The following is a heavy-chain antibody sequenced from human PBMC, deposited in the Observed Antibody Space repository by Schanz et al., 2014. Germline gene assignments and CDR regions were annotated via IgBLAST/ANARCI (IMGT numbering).Heavy chain of an antibody. V-gene: IGHV4-39*01. J-gene: IGHJ5*02. D-gene: IGHD3-10*01. CDR1: GGSIRRSTYY. CDR3: VRQLLWFGESGVDT. CDR2: IYNSGSA. Sequence: QLQLQESGPGLVKPSETLSLTCTVSGGSIRRSTYYWGWIRQPPGKGLEWVASIYNSGSAYYGPSLKRRVTISVETSKNQFSRRLNSVTASDTAVYYCVRQLLWFGESGVDTWGQGTLVVVSS.